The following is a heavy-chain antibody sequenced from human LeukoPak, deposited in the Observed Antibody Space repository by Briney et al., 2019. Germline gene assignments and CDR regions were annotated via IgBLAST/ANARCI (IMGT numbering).Heavy chain of an antibody. CDR1: GGSFSGYF. V-gene: IGHV4-34*01. CDR2: IHPSGST. J-gene: IGHJ4*02. D-gene: IGHD5-24*01. Sequence: SETLSLTCAVFGGSFSGYFLTWFRQPPGKGLEWIGEIHPSGSTNYNPSLNSRLTISLDTSRNQFSLKLSSVTAADTAVYYCARGRDEYKGGNYWGQGTLVTVSS. CDR3: ARGRDEYKGGNY.